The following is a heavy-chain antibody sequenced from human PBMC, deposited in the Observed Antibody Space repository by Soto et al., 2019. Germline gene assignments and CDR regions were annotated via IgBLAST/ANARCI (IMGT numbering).Heavy chain of an antibody. CDR3: VRDVEMATITDYYYGMDV. Sequence: XGPTLVNPTESLTLTCTVSGFSLSNARMGVSWIRQPPGKALEWLAHIFSNDEKSYSTSLKSRLTISKDTSKSQVVLTMTNMDPVDTATYYCVRDVEMATITDYYYGMDVWGQGTTVTVSS. V-gene: IGHV2-26*01. J-gene: IGHJ6*02. CDR2: IFSNDEK. D-gene: IGHD5-12*01. CDR1: GFSLSNARMG.